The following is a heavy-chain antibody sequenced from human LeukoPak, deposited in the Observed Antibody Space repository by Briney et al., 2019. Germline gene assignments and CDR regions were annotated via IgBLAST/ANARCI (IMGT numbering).Heavy chain of an antibody. CDR3: AKGGGYEAQYYYYYLDV. CDR2: IRSTSNTI. Sequence: TGGSLRLSCAASGFAFSSYEMNWVRQAPGKGLEWVSYIRSTSNTIYYADSVKGRFTISRDNAKNSLYLQMKSLRAEDTAVYYCAKGGGYEAQYYYYYLDVWGKGTTVTISS. CDR1: GFAFSSYE. V-gene: IGHV3-48*03. D-gene: IGHD5-12*01. J-gene: IGHJ6*03.